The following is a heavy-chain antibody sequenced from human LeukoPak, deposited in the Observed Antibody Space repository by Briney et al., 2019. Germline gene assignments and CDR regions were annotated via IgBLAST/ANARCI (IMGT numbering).Heavy chain of an antibody. D-gene: IGHD3-10*01. J-gene: IGHJ4*02. CDR2: IYSGGST. CDR3: ARLYGSGSFPFDY. V-gene: IGHV3-66*01. CDR1: GFTVSSNY. Sequence: GGSLRLSCAASGFTVSSNYMSWVRQAPGKGLEWVSVIYSGGSTYYADSVKGRFTISSDNSKNTLYLQMNSLRAEDTAVYYCARLYGSGSFPFDYWGQGTLVTVSS.